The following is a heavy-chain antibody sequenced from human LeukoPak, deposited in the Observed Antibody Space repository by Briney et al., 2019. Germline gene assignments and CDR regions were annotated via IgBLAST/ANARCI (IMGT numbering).Heavy chain of an antibody. CDR2: VQSDGSNT. D-gene: IGHD4-23*01. CDR3: ARDLDYGGNVACDY. Sequence: GGSLRLSCAASGFTFSHYGIHWVRQAPGKGLEWVAFVQSDGSNTFYARSVIARFTISRDNSKNTLYLQMSSLRPEDTAVYYCARDLDYGGNVACDYWGQGTLVTVSS. CDR1: GFTFSHYG. V-gene: IGHV3-30*02. J-gene: IGHJ4*02.